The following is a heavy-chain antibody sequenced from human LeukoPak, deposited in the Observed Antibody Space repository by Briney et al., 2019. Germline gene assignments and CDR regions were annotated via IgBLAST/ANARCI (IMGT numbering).Heavy chain of an antibody. CDR3: TRSYRYNWNDIDYFDY. D-gene: IGHD1-1*01. CDR1: GFTFGDYG. CDR2: IRREAYGGTT. Sequence: GGSLRLSCTGSGFTFGDYGMSWVRQAPGKGLEWVGFIRREAYGGTTEYAASVKGRFTISRDDSRSIAYLQMNSLKIEDTAVYYCTRSYRYNWNDIDYFDYWGQGTLVTVSS. V-gene: IGHV3-49*04. J-gene: IGHJ4*02.